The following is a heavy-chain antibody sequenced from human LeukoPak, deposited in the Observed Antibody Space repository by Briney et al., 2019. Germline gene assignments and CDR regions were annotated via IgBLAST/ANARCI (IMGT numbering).Heavy chain of an antibody. D-gene: IGHD4-11*01. CDR2: IKEDGSDK. CDR1: GFTFSTYW. J-gene: IGHJ4*02. V-gene: IGHV3-7*01. CDR3: AKGGHYNFDY. Sequence: GGSLRLSCAASGFTFSTYWMRWVRQAPGKGLEWVASIKEDGSDKYYVDSVKGRFSISRDNAKNSLYLQMNSLRTEDTAVYYCAKGGHYNFDYWGQGTLVTVSS.